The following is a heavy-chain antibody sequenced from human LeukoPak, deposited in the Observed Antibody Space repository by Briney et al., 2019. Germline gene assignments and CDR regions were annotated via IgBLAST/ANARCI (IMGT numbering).Heavy chain of an antibody. D-gene: IGHD5-24*01. Sequence: AGSLRLSCVASGFTFSRHGMHWVRQAPGKGLEWGAVIWYDGSHRYYPDSVKGRFTISRDNSKNTLFLQVDSLRVDDTAVYYCVRDNAAADGALDSWGQGSLVTVSS. CDR3: VRDNAAADGALDS. V-gene: IGHV3-33*01. J-gene: IGHJ4*02. CDR1: GFTFSRHG. CDR2: IWYDGSHR.